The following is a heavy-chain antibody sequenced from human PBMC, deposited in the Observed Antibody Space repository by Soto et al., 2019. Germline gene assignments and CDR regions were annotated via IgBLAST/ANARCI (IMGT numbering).Heavy chain of an antibody. Sequence: PGGSLRLSCAASGFTFSSYAMHWVRQAPGKGLEWVAVISYDGSDKYYADSVRGRFTISRDNSKNTLYLQMNSLRAEDTAVYYCAKSSWVFDPFDYWGQGILVTVSS. D-gene: IGHD7-27*01. J-gene: IGHJ4*02. CDR1: GFTFSSYA. V-gene: IGHV3-30*18. CDR2: ISYDGSDK. CDR3: AKSSWVFDPFDY.